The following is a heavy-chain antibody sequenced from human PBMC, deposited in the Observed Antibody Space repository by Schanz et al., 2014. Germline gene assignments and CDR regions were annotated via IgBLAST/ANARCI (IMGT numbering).Heavy chain of an antibody. V-gene: IGHV3-74*02. CDR3: AKVRNIHGWDYYGLDV. CDR1: GFTFSNYW. CDR2: IDADGNST. J-gene: IGHJ6*02. Sequence: EVQLVESGGGLVQPGRSLRLSCAASGFTFSNYWIHWVRQAPGKGLVWVSRIDADGNSTSYADSVKGRFTISRDNAKNTLYLQLNSLRAEDTAIYYCAKVRNIHGWDYYGLDVWGQGTTVTVSS. D-gene: IGHD6-19*01.